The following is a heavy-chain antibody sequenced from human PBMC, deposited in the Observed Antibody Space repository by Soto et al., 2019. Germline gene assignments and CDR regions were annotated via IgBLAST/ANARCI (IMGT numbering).Heavy chain of an antibody. CDR1: GGSFSGYY. V-gene: IGHV4-34*01. Sequence: QVQLQQWGAGLLKPSETLSLTCAVYGGSFSGYYWSWIRQPPGKGLAWIGEINHSGSTNYNPSLKSRVTISVDTSKNQFSLKLSAVTAADTAVYYCARGRCAVWGSYRPTYYYYGMDVWGQGTTVTVSS. D-gene: IGHD3-16*02. CDR2: INHSGST. J-gene: IGHJ6*02. CDR3: ARGRCAVWGSYRPTYYYYGMDV.